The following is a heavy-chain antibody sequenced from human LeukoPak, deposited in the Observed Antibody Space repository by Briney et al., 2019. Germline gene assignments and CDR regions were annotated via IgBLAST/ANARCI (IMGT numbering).Heavy chain of an antibody. D-gene: IGHD5-18*01. CDR3: ATVGYNYGYVDY. Sequence: PSETLSLTCAVSGYSISSGYCWGWIRQPPGRGLEWIGRIFPSGSTYFNPSLQSRVTISVDTSNNQFSLKLSSVTAADTAVYYCATVGYNYGYVDYWGQGTLVTVSS. CDR1: GYSISSGYC. V-gene: IGHV4-38-2*01. J-gene: IGHJ4*02. CDR2: IFPSGST.